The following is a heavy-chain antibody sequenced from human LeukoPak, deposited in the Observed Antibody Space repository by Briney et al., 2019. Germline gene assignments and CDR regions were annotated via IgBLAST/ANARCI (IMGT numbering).Heavy chain of an antibody. J-gene: IGHJ4*02. CDR2: IRSKAYGGTT. Sequence: GGSLRLSCTASGFTFGVYAVSWFRQAPGKGLEWVGFIRSKAYGGTTEYAASVKGRFTISRDDSKSIAYLQMNSLKTEDTAVYYCTRDIQQFDYWGQGTLVTVSS. CDR3: TRDIQQFDY. V-gene: IGHV3-49*03. D-gene: IGHD2-21*01. CDR1: GFTFGVYA.